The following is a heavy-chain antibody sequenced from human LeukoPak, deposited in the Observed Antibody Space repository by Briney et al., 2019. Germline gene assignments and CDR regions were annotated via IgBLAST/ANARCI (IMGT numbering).Heavy chain of an antibody. J-gene: IGHJ4*02. D-gene: IGHD3-3*01. Sequence: GGSLTLSCAASGLTFNNAAMSWVRQAQGKGLEWVSSISGRGRSTYYADTVKGRFIISRDNSKKILYLQMNSLRAEDTALYYCAPHRGFFGVTDFFDSWGQGTLVIVSS. CDR2: ISGRGRST. CDR1: GLTFNNAA. CDR3: APHRGFFGVTDFFDS. V-gene: IGHV3-23*01.